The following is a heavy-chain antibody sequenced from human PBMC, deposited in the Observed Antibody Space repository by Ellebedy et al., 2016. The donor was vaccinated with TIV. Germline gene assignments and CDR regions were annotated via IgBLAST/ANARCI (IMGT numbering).Heavy chain of an antibody. Sequence: SETLSLTCTVSGGSISSYYWSWIRQPAGKGLEWIGYIYYSGSTNYNPSLKSRVTISVDTSKNQFSLKLSSVTAADTAVYYCAREPHRLSGWVPPAFDIWGQGTMVTVSS. D-gene: IGHD2-21*01. CDR1: GGSISSYY. CDR3: AREPHRLSGWVPPAFDI. J-gene: IGHJ3*02. CDR2: IYYSGST. V-gene: IGHV4-59*01.